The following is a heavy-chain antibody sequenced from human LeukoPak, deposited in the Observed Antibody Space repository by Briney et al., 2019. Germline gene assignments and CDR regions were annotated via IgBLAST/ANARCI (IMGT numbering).Heavy chain of an antibody. Sequence: PGGSLRLSCATSGFTFSNYWLHWVRQAPGKGLVWLSHINRDGSSTSYADFVKGRFTISRDNAKNTLYLQMNSLGAEDTAVYYCATEGRESFRRWQAFDIWGQGTVVTVSS. CDR2: INRDGSST. D-gene: IGHD2-15*01. CDR1: GFTFSNYW. V-gene: IGHV3-74*01. CDR3: ATEGRESFRRWQAFDI. J-gene: IGHJ3*02.